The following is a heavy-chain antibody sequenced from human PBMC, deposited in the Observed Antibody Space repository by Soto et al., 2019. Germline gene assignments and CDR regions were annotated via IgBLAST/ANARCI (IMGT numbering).Heavy chain of an antibody. J-gene: IGHJ4*02. V-gene: IGHV1-24*01. Sequence: SVKVSCKVSGYTLTELSMHWVRQAPGKGLEWMGGFDPEDGETIYAQKFQGRVTMTEDTSTDTAYMALSSLRSEDTAVYYPATKVGCCYYFDYWGQRTLVTVSS. CDR1: GYTLTELS. D-gene: IGHD1-26*01. CDR3: ATKVGCCYYFDY. CDR2: FDPEDGET.